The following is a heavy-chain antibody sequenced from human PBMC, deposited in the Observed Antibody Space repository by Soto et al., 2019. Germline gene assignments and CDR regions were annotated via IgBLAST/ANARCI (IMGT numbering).Heavy chain of an antibody. J-gene: IGHJ6*02. CDR1: GGTFSSYA. CDR2: IIPIFGTA. Sequence: SVKVSCNASGGTFSSYAISWVRQAPGQGLEWMGGIIPIFGTANYAQKFQGRVTITADESTSTAYMELSSLRSEDTAVHYCAKSVSFRYQLLKRGMDVWGQGTTVTVSS. D-gene: IGHD2-2*01. V-gene: IGHV1-69*13. CDR3: AKSVSFRYQLLKRGMDV.